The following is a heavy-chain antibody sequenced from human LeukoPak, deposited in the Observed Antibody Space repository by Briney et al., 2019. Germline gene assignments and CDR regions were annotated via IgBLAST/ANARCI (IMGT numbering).Heavy chain of an antibody. D-gene: IGHD3-10*01. Sequence: TSETLSLTCTVSGGSISSYYWSWIRQPPGKGLEWIGYIYYSGSTNYNPSLKSRVTISVDTSKNQFSLKLSSVTAADTAVYYCARSQQLWFGELSTWFDPWGQGTLVTVSS. V-gene: IGHV4-59*01. CDR1: GGSISSYY. J-gene: IGHJ5*02. CDR2: IYYSGST. CDR3: ARSQQLWFGELSTWFDP.